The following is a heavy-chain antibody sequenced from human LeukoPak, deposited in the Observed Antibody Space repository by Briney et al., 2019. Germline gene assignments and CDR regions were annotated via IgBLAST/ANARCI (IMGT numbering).Heavy chain of an antibody. J-gene: IGHJ6*02. CDR2: ISSSSSYI. CDR3: ARDQNEGYCSSTNCYNDYGMDV. Sequence: PGGSLRLSCAASGFTFSSYSMNWVRQAPGKGLEWVSSISSSSSYIYYADSVKGRFTISRDNAKNSLYLQMNSLRAEDTAVYYCARDQNEGYCSSTNCYNDYGMDVWGQGTTVTVSS. V-gene: IGHV3-21*01. CDR1: GFTFSSYS. D-gene: IGHD2-2*02.